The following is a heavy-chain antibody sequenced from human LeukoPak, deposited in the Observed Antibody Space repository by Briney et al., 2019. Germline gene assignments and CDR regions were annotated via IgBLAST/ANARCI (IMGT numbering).Heavy chain of an antibody. CDR1: GFTFSNYW. V-gene: IGHV3-7*03. D-gene: IGHD1-1*01. Sequence: GGSLRLSCAASGFTFSNYWMSWVRQAPGKGLEWVANIKYDEIEKYHEDSVKGRFTISRDNAKNSIYLQMNSLRAEDTAVYYCARGTYWSPLDFDYWGQGTLVTVSS. J-gene: IGHJ4*02. CDR2: IKYDEIEK. CDR3: ARGTYWSPLDFDY.